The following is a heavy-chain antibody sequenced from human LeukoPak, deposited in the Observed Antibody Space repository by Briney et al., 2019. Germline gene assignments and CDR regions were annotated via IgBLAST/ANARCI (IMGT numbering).Heavy chain of an antibody. Sequence: PGGSLRLSCAASGFTFSSYTMNWVRQAPGKGLEWVSSISTSSIHIYYADSVKGRFTISRDNAKNSLYLQMSSLRAEDTAVYYCASHAYYFDYWGQGSLVTVSS. J-gene: IGHJ4*02. CDR2: ISTSSIHI. CDR1: GFTFSSYT. D-gene: IGHD3-16*01. CDR3: ASHAYYFDY. V-gene: IGHV3-21*01.